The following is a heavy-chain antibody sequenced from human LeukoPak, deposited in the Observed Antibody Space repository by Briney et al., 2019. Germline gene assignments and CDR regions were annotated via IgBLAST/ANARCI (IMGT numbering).Heavy chain of an antibody. J-gene: IGHJ4*02. D-gene: IGHD1-1*01. CDR2: ISYDGSNK. Sequence: GGSLRLSCAASGFTFSSYAMHWVRQAPGKGLEWVAVISYDGSNKYYADSVKGRFTISRDNSKNTLYLQMNSLRAEDTAVYYCARDAGGNDSLDYFDYWGQGTLVTVSS. CDR3: ARDAGGNDSLDYFDY. V-gene: IGHV3-30-3*01. CDR1: GFTFSSYA.